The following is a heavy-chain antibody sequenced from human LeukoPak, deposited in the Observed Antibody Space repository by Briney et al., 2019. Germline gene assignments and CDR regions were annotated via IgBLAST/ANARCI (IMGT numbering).Heavy chain of an antibody. CDR2: ISGSGGST. Sequence: GGSLRLSWAASGFTFSSYAMSWVRQAAGKGLEWVSAISGSGGSTYYADSVKGRFTISRDNSKNTLYLQMNSLRAEDTAVYYCAKDQGGWLWYFDIWGQGTMVTVSS. CDR3: AKDQGGWLWYFDI. J-gene: IGHJ3*02. V-gene: IGHV3-23*01. D-gene: IGHD3-22*01. CDR1: GFTFSSYA.